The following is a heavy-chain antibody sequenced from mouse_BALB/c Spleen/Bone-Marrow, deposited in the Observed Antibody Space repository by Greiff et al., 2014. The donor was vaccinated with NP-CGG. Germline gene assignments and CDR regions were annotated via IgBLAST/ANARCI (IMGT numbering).Heavy chain of an antibody. V-gene: IGHV1-14*01. CDR3: ARWRYPYAMDY. CDR1: GYTFTSYV. Sequence: LQESGPELVKPGASVKMSCKASGYTFTSYVMHWVKQKPGQGLEWIGYINPYNDGTKYNEKFKGKATLTSDKSSSTAYMELSSLTSEDSAVYYCARWRYPYAMDYWGQGTSVTVPS. D-gene: IGHD5-1-1*01. J-gene: IGHJ4*01. CDR2: INPYNDGT.